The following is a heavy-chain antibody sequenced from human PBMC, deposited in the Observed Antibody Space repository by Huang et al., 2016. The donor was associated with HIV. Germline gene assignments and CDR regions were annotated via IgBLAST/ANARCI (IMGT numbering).Heavy chain of an antibody. Sequence: QVQLYQWGAGPLRPSETLSLTCGVSGGSLHGYYWNWLSQSPGRGLEWIGEVNHGGSTKSNPSLKSRVTISVDTSKIQFSLNLTSVTATDTADYYCATSRSGSGWFLDIWGRGTLVSVS. V-gene: IGHV4-34*01. J-gene: IGHJ2*01. CDR2: VNHGGST. CDR3: ATSRSGSGWFLDI. D-gene: IGHD6-19*01. CDR1: GGSLHGYY.